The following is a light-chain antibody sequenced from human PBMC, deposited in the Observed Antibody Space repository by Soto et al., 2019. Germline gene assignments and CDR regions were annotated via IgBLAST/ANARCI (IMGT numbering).Light chain of an antibody. Sequence: DIVMTQSPLSLPVNPGEPASISCRSSQSLLESNGNNYLDWYLQKPGQSPQVLIYLGSNRASGVPDRFSGGGSGTDFTLKISRVEAEDVGVYYCMQALPPYAFGQGTKLEIK. CDR3: MQALPPYA. CDR1: QSLLESNGNNY. V-gene: IGKV2-28*01. J-gene: IGKJ2*01. CDR2: LGS.